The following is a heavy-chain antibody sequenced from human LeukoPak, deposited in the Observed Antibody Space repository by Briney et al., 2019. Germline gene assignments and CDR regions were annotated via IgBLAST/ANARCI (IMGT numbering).Heavy chain of an antibody. CDR3: AREKGNDYSLSKWFDP. D-gene: IGHD4-11*01. J-gene: IGHJ5*02. CDR2: ISAYNGNT. Sequence: ASVKVSCKASGYTFTSYGISWVRQARGQGLEWMGWISAYNGNTNYAQKLQGRVTMTTDTSTSTAYMELRSLRSDDTAVYYCAREKGNDYSLSKWFDPWGQGTLVTVSS. CDR1: GYTFTSYG. V-gene: IGHV1-18*01.